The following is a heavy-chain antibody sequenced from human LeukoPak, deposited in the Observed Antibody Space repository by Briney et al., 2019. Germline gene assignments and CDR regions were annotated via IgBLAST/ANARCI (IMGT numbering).Heavy chain of an antibody. D-gene: IGHD6-19*01. CDR2: ISGSGGST. CDR1: GFTFSSYA. Sequence: GGSLRLSCAASGFTFSSYAMSWVRQAPGKGLEWVSAISGSGGSTYYADSVKGRFTISRDNSKNTLYLQMDSLRAEDTAVYYCAKEGPVTSSGEPYFDYWGQGTLVTVSS. CDR3: AKEGPVTSSGEPYFDY. J-gene: IGHJ4*02. V-gene: IGHV3-23*01.